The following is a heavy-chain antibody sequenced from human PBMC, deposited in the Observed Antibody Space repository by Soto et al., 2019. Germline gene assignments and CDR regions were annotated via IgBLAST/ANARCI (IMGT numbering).Heavy chain of an antibody. CDR2: ISGSGGST. CDR3: AKDFGYYDFRSGYYTGIILDY. V-gene: IGHV3-23*01. Sequence: PGGSLRLSCAASGFTFSSYAMSWGRQAPGKGLEWVSAISGSGGSTYYAESVKGRFTISRDNSKNTLYLQMKSLRAEDTAVYYCAKDFGYYDFRSGYYTGIILDYWGQGTMVTVS. CDR1: GFTFSSYA. J-gene: IGHJ4*02. D-gene: IGHD3-3*01.